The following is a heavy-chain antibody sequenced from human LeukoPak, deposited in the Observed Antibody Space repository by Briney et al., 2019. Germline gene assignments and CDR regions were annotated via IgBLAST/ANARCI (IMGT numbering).Heavy chain of an antibody. CDR2: IYHRGST. CDR1: GGSISSYY. J-gene: IGHJ4*02. Sequence: SETLSLTCTVSGGSISSYYWSWIRQPPGKGLEWIGSIYHRGSTYYNPSLKSRVTISLDTSKNQFSLKLSSVTAADTAVYYCASRKLGNDYWGQGTLVTVSS. CDR3: ASRKLGNDY. V-gene: IGHV4-59*08. D-gene: IGHD7-27*01.